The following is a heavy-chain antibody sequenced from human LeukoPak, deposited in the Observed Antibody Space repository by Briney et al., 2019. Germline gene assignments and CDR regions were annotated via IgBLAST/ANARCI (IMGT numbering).Heavy chain of an antibody. CDR3: AREGPSGRFDP. CDR1: GDSVSRNSAA. D-gene: IGHD6-25*01. Sequence: SQTLSLTCAISGDSVSRNSAARNWIRQSPSRGLEWLGKTYYRSKWYNDYALSVKSRIIINPDTSKNQFSLQLNSVTPEDTAVYYCAREGPSGRFDPWGQGTLVTVSS. J-gene: IGHJ5*02. V-gene: IGHV6-1*01. CDR2: TYYRSKWYN.